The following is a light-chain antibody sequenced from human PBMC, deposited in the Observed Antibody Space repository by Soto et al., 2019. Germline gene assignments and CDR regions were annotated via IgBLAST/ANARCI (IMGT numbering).Light chain of an antibody. CDR3: QQYNVYSWT. Sequence: DIHMTQSPSTLSASVGDIVTITFRASQNINSWLAWYQQKPGKAPKLLIYEASSLEKGVPARFGGSGSGTEFTLTISSLQPDDFATYYCQQYNVYSWTFGQGTKVDI. CDR2: EAS. J-gene: IGKJ1*01. CDR1: QNINSW. V-gene: IGKV1-5*03.